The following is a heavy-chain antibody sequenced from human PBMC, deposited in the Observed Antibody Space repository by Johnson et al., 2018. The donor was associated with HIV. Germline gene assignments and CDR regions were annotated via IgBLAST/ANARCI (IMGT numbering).Heavy chain of an antibody. V-gene: IGHV3-23*04. J-gene: IGHJ3*02. Sequence: VQLVESGGGLVQPGGSLSLSCAASGLSFSTYAMNWVRQAPGKGLEWVSAISANGGSTYYADSVQGRFTISRDNSKNSLYLQMNSLRAEDTALYYCAKDIAVAGDAFDIWGQGTMVTVSS. CDR1: GLSFSTYA. CDR2: ISANGGST. CDR3: AKDIAVAGDAFDI. D-gene: IGHD6-19*01.